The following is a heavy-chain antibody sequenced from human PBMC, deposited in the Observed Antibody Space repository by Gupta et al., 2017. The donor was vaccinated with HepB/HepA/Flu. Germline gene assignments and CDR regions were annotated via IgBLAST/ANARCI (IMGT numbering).Heavy chain of an antibody. CDR2: ISYDGSNK. V-gene: IGHV3-30*18. Sequence: QVQLVESGGGVVQPGRSLRLSCAASGFPFSSYGMHWVRQAPGKGLEWVAVISYDGSNKYYADSGKGRFTISRDNSKNTLYLQMNSLRAEDTTVYYWAKGHRNWNDKGWGMDVWGQGTTVTVSS. CDR1: GFPFSSYG. J-gene: IGHJ6*02. D-gene: IGHD1-1*01. CDR3: AKGHRNWNDKGWGMDV.